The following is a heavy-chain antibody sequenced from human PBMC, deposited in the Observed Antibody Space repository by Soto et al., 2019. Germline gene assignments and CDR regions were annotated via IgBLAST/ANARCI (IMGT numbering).Heavy chain of an antibody. J-gene: IGHJ4*01. V-gene: IGHV4-34*02. Sequence: QVQLQQWGAGLVKPSETLTLNCTVHGGSFNGYYWSWIRQPPGKGLEWIGEINHSADTNYNPSLKSRVTGSLDTSKSQLSLNVTSVPAADTALYYCVTVNTVPSYFVESWGQGALVTGSS. CDR3: VTVNTVPSYFVES. CDR2: INHSADT. D-gene: IGHD4-17*01. CDR1: GGSFNGYY.